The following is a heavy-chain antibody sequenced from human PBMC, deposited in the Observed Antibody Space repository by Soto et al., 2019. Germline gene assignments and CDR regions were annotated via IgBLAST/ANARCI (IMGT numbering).Heavy chain of an antibody. Sequence: EVQLVESGGGLVQSGGSLRLSCAASGFTFSRYWMHWVRQAPGKGLVWVSRINSDGSITTYADSVKGRFTISRDNAKNTMYREMRGLTDEATAGYYWAGGGGGDDYGANYGMDVWGQGTTVTVSS. J-gene: IGHJ6*02. D-gene: IGHD4-17*01. V-gene: IGHV3-74*01. CDR3: AGGGGGDDYGANYGMDV. CDR1: GFTFSRYW. CDR2: INSDGSIT.